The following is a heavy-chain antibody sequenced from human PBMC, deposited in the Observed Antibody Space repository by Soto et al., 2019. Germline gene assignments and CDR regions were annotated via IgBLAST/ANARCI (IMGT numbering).Heavy chain of an antibody. Sequence: EVQLVESGGGLVQPGGSLRLSCAASGFTFSSYSMNWVRQAPGKGLEWVSYISSSSSTIYYADSVKGRFTISRDNAKNSLYLQMNSLRDEDTAVYYCARDSPSSVFVVVTARIRYYGMDVWGQGTTVTVSS. CDR3: ARDSPSSVFVVVTARIRYYGMDV. CDR2: ISSSSSTI. D-gene: IGHD2-21*02. J-gene: IGHJ6*02. CDR1: GFTFSSYS. V-gene: IGHV3-48*02.